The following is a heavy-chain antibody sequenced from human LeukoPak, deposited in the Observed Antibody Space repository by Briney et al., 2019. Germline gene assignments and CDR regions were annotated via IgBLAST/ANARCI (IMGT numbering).Heavy chain of an antibody. CDR2: IYYSGST. CDR1: GGSISSSSYY. CDR3: ARQDIVVVPAAHSGFDP. Sequence: PSETLSLTCTVSGGSISSSSYYWGWIRQPPGKGLEWIGSIYYSGSTYYNPSLKSRVTISVDTSKNQFSLKLSSVTAADTAVYYCARQDIVVVPAAHSGFDPWGQGTLVTVSS. V-gene: IGHV4-39*01. J-gene: IGHJ5*02. D-gene: IGHD2-2*01.